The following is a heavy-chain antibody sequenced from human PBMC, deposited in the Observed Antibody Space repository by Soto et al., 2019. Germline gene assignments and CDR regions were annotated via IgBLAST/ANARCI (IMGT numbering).Heavy chain of an antibody. CDR3: ARGGGSGSYHYGMDV. Sequence: EVQLVESGGGLVKPGGSLRLSCAASGFTFSSYSMNWVRQAPGKGLEWVSSISSSSSYIYYADSVKGRFTISGDNAKNSLYLQMNSLRAEDTAVYYCARGGGSGSYHYGMDVWGQGTTVTVSS. D-gene: IGHD3-10*01. J-gene: IGHJ6*02. V-gene: IGHV3-21*01. CDR2: ISSSSSYI. CDR1: GFTFSSYS.